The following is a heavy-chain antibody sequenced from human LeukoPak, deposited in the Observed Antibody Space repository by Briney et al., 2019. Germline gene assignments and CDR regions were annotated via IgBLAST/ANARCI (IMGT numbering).Heavy chain of an antibody. Sequence: GGSLRLSCAASGFTFSSYAMHWVRQAPGKGLEWVAVISYDGSNKYYADSVKGRFTISRDNSKNTLYLQMNSLRAEDTAVYYCARDGYNYPLINYYYYMDVWGKGTTVTVSS. D-gene: IGHD5-24*01. CDR3: ARDGYNYPLINYYYYMDV. CDR2: ISYDGSNK. CDR1: GFTFSSYA. V-gene: IGHV3-30*04. J-gene: IGHJ6*03.